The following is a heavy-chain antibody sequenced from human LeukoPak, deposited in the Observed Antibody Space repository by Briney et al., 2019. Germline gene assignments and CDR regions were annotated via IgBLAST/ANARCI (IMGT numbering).Heavy chain of an antibody. CDR3: ATQKLVGGRVTDFDI. CDR1: GGSISSNGHF. J-gene: IGHJ3*02. V-gene: IGHV4-39*07. Sequence: PSETLSLTCSVSGGSISSNGHFWVWIRQPPGKGLEWIGSIYYSGSTYYNPSLKSRVTMSVDTSKNQFSLKLTSVTAADTALYYCATQKLVGGRVTDFDIWGQGTMVIVSS. D-gene: IGHD1-26*01. CDR2: IYYSGST.